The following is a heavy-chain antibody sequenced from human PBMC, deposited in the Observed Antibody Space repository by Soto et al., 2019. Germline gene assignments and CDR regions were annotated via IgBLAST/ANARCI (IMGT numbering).Heavy chain of an antibody. CDR1: GFTFSTYS. CDR3: AREEGYCGGGSCFRSAFDL. D-gene: IGHD2-15*01. CDR2: ISSSSTI. V-gene: IGHV3-48*01. Sequence: PGGSLRLSCAASGFTFSTYSMNWVRQAPGKGLEWVSSISSSSTIYYADSVKGRFTISRDNVQNSLYLQMHSLRAEDTAVYYCAREEGYCGGGSCFRSAFDLWGQGTTVTVSS. J-gene: IGHJ3*01.